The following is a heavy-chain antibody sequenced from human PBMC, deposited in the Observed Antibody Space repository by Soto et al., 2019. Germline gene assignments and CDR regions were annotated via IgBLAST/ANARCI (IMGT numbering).Heavy chain of an antibody. D-gene: IGHD6-19*01. J-gene: IGHJ5*02. V-gene: IGHV1-69*13. Sequence: SVQVSCKASRGTFRSYAISGVRQAPGQGLAWMGGSIPIFGTANYAQKFQGRVTITEDESTSTAYMELSSLRSEDTAVYYCARVRGVAVAGTAYYAGWFDPWGQGTLVTVSS. CDR3: ARVRGVAVAGTAYYAGWFDP. CDR2: SIPIFGTA. CDR1: RGTFRSYA.